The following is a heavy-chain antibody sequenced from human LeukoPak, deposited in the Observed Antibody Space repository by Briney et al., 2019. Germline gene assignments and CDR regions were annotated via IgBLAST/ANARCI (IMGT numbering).Heavy chain of an antibody. J-gene: IGHJ4*02. CDR3: ARVMANWGAPYFDY. CDR2: IYYSGST. CDR1: GGSISSGSYY. V-gene: IGHV4-61*01. D-gene: IGHD7-27*01. Sequence: SQTLSLTCTVSGGSISSGSYYWSWIRQPPGKGLEWIGYIYYSGSTNYNPSLKSRVTISVDTSKNQFSLKLSSVTAADTAVYYCARVMANWGAPYFDYWGQGTLVTVSS.